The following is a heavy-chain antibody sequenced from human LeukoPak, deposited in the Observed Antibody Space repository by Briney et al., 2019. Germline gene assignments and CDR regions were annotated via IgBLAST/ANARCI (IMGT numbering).Heavy chain of an antibody. CDR3: AKFHSPGRVTHFYWYFDL. V-gene: IGHV3-23*01. J-gene: IGHJ2*01. CDR1: GFTFRRYA. D-gene: IGHD2-21*02. Sequence: GGSLRLSCAASGFTFRRYAMSWVRQAPGKGLEWVSTISGSSSSTDYADSVKGRFTLSRDNSKNTLFLQVNSLRANDTAVYYCAKFHSPGRVTHFYWYFDLWGGGTLVTVSS. CDR2: ISGSSSST.